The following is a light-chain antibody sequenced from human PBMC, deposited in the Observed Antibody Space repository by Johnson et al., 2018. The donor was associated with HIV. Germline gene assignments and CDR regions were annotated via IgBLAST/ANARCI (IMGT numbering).Light chain of an antibody. CDR3: GTWDSSLSAHKYV. J-gene: IGLJ1*01. V-gene: IGLV1-51*01. Sequence: QSVLTQPPSVSAAPGQKVTISCSGSSCDIGNNYVCSHQQLPGTAPKLLIYDNNKRPSGIPDRFSGSKSGTSATLGITGLQTGDEADYYCGTWDSSLSAHKYVFGTGTKVTVL. CDR1: SCDIGNNY. CDR2: DNN.